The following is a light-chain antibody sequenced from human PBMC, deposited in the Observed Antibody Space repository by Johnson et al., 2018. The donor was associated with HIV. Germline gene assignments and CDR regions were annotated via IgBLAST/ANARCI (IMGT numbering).Light chain of an antibody. CDR2: ENN. CDR1: SSNIGNNY. CDR3: GTWDSSLSTYV. Sequence: QSVLTQPPSVSAAPGQKVTISCSGSSSNIGNNYVSWYQQLPGTAPKLLIYENNKRPSGIPDRFSVSKSGTSATLGITGLQTGDEADYYCGTWDSSLSTYVFGSGTNVTVL. J-gene: IGLJ1*01. V-gene: IGLV1-51*02.